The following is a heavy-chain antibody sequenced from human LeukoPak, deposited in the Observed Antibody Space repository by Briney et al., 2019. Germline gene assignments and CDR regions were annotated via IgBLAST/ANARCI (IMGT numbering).Heavy chain of an antibody. V-gene: IGHV6-1*03. Sequence: SQTLSLTFAISGDSVSCKSAAWNWIRQSPSRGLEWLGRIYYSSKWNNEYAVSLDGLITINPDFSKNLFFLMHNIVTPEDTAVYYRAILRPTADCWGQGTLVTVSS. CDR2: IYYSSKWNN. CDR1: GDSVSCKSAA. D-gene: IGHD3/OR15-3a*01. J-gene: IGHJ1*01. CDR3: AILRPTADC.